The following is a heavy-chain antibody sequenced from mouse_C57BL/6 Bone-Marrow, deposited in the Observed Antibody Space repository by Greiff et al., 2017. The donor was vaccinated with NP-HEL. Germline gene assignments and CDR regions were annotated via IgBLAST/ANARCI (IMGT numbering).Heavy chain of an antibody. CDR1: GYTFTSYW. V-gene: IGHV1-64*01. D-gene: IGHD1-1*01. CDR2: IHPNSGST. Sequence: VQLQQSGAELVKPGASVKLSCKASGYTFTSYWMHWVKQRPGQGLEWIGMIHPNSGSTNYNEKFKSKATLTVDKSSSTAYMQLSSLTSEDSAVYYCARSNYYGSSSYAMDYWGQGTSVTVSS. J-gene: IGHJ4*01. CDR3: ARSNYYGSSSYAMDY.